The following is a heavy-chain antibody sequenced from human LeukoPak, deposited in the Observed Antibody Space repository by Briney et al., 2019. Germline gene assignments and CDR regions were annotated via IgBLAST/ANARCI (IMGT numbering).Heavy chain of an antibody. V-gene: IGHV1-69*04. CDR1: GGTFSSYA. D-gene: IGHD5-24*01. Sequence: ASAKVSCKASGGTFSSYAISWVRQAPGQGLEWMGRIIPILGIANYAQKFQGRVTITADKSTSTAYMELSSLRSEDTAVYYCARVSDGYNYEDGWGQGTLVTVSS. CDR3: ARVSDGYNYEDG. J-gene: IGHJ4*02. CDR2: IIPILGIA.